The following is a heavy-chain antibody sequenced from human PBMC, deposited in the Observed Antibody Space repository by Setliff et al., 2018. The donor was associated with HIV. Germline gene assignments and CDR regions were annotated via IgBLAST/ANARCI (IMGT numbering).Heavy chain of an antibody. J-gene: IGHJ4*02. CDR1: GGSFSGYY. Sequence: PSETLSLTCAVYGGSFSGYYWSWIRQPPGKGLGWIGEINHSGNTNYNPSLKSRVTISIDTSKNQFSLNLSSVTAADTAVYYCARGPTERYYESRGYYYFDNWGREPRSPSPQ. CDR2: INHSGNT. D-gene: IGHD3-22*01. V-gene: IGHV4-34*01. CDR3: ARGPTERYYESRGYYYFDN.